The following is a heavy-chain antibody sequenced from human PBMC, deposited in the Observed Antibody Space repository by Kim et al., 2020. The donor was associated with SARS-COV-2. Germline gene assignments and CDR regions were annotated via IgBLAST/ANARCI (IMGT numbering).Heavy chain of an antibody. V-gene: IGHV1-69*04. Sequence: QKFQGRVTITADKSTSTAYMELSSLRSEDTAVYYCARGLYCSGGSCYVDYWGQGTLVTVSS. CDR3: ARGLYCSGGSCYVDY. D-gene: IGHD2-15*01. J-gene: IGHJ4*02.